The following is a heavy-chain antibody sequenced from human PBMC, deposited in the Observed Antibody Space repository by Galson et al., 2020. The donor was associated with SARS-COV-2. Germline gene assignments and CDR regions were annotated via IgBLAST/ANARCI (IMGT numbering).Heavy chain of an antibody. CDR2: IYRSGNT. J-gene: IGHJ3*02. CDR3: ARAAGPSDYYDSKGYYHVGAFDI. CDR1: GYSINSGYY. Sequence: SETLSLTCTVSGYSINSGYYWGWIRQPPGKGLEWIGSIYRSGNTYYNPSLRSRVTISVDTSKNQFSLKLNSVTAADTAVYHCARAAGPSDYYDSKGYYHVGAFDIWGQGTMVTVSS. D-gene: IGHD3-22*01. V-gene: IGHV4-38-2*02.